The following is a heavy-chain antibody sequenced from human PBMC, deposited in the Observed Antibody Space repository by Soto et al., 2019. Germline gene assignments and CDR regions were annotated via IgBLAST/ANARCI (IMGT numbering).Heavy chain of an antibody. Sequence: GGSLRLSCAASGFTFSTYGMHWVRQPPGKGLEWVAVISSDGKSEHYADPVKGRFSISRDNSKNTLSLQMNSLRVEDTAVYYCGQTITTYSGDSRGRGALVDYWGQGTMVTV. CDR2: ISSDGKSE. CDR3: GQTITTYSGDSRGRGALVDY. CDR1: GFTFSTYG. J-gene: IGHJ4*02. D-gene: IGHD3-22*01. V-gene: IGHV3-30*03.